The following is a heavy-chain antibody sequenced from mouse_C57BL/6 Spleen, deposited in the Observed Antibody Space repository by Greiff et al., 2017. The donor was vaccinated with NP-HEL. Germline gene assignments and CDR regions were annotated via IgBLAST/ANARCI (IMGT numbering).Heavy chain of an antibody. CDR3: ARHGRDDSSGPFAY. V-gene: IGHV2-6-1*01. CDR2: IWSDGST. CDR1: GFSLTSYG. D-gene: IGHD3-2*02. J-gene: IGHJ3*01. Sequence: QVQLQQSGPGLVAPSQSLSITCTVSGFSLTSYGVHWVRQPPGKGLEWLVVIWSDGSTTYNSALKSRLSISKDNSKSQVFLKMNSLQTDDTAMYYCARHGRDDSSGPFAYWGQGTLVTVSA.